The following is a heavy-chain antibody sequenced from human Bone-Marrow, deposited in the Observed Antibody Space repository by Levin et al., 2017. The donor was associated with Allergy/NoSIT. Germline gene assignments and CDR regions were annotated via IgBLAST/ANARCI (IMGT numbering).Heavy chain of an antibody. CDR2: IRSKAYGGTT. CDR3: SSFYASSVYYYVRGDS. CDR1: GFAFDEYA. Sequence: PGGSLRLSCTDSGFAFDEYAVSWFRQAPGKGLEWVGFIRSKAYGGTTEYAASVRDRFTISRDDAKSIAYLQMNSLQPEDTAVYFCSSFYASSVYYYVRGDSWGQGTQVTVSS. J-gene: IGHJ4*02. V-gene: IGHV3-49*03. D-gene: IGHD3-22*01.